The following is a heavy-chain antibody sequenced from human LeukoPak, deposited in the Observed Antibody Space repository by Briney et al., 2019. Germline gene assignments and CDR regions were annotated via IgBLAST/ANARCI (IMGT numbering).Heavy chain of an antibody. J-gene: IGHJ4*02. D-gene: IGHD2-2*01. CDR3: ARDLDALDYCSSTRCLKFDY. CDR2: INPNSGGT. V-gene: IGHV1-2*02. Sequence: GASVKVSCKASGYTFTGYYMHWVRQAPGQGLEWMGWINPNSGGTNYAQKFQGGVTMTRDTSISTAYMELRSLRSDDTAVYYCARDLDALDYCSSTRCLKFDYWGQGTLVTVSS. CDR1: GYTFTGYY.